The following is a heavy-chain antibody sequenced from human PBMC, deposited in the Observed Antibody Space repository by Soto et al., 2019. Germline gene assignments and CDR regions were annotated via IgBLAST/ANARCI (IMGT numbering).Heavy chain of an antibody. CDR2: INAGNGNT. CDR1: GYTFTSYY. J-gene: IGHJ5*02. CDR3: GRGVLTGYRSDWFDP. Sequence: ASVKVSCKASGYTFTSYYLHWVRQAPGQRLEWMGWINAGNGNTKYSQKFQGRVTITRDTSASTAYMELSSLRSEDTAVYYCGRGVLTGYRSDWFDPWGQGTLVTVSS. D-gene: IGHD3-9*01. V-gene: IGHV1-3*01.